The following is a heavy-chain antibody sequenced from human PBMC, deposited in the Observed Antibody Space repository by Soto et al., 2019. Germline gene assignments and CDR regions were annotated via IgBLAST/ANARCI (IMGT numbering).Heavy chain of an antibody. D-gene: IGHD6-13*01. V-gene: IGHV3-30*18. CDR1: GFTFSSYG. Sequence: PGGSLRLSCAASGFTFSSYGMHWVRQAPGKGLEWVAVISYDGSNKYYADSVKGRFTISRDNSKNTLYLQMNSLRAEDTAVYYCAKISAAEQQRSYYYGMDVWGQGTTVTVSS. CDR3: AKISAAEQQRSYYYGMDV. CDR2: ISYDGSNK. J-gene: IGHJ6*02.